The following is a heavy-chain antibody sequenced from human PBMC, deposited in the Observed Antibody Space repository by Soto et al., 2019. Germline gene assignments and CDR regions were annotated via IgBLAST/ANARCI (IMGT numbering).Heavy chain of an antibody. CDR3: AHRIETYDYDSSGYSKYFDY. J-gene: IGHJ4*02. CDR2: IYWDDAK. D-gene: IGHD3-22*01. V-gene: IGHV2-5*02. Sequence: QITLKESGPTLVKPTPTLTLTCTFSGFSLSTSGVGVGWIRQPPGKALEWLALIYWDDAKRYSPSLKSRLTNTKDPSKTQVVLTMTNMDPVDTATYYCAHRIETYDYDSSGYSKYFDYWGQGTLVTVSS. CDR1: GFSLSTSGVG.